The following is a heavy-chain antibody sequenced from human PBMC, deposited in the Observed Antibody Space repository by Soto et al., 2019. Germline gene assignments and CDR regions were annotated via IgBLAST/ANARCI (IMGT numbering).Heavy chain of an antibody. CDR3: ARYTVERLFDY. D-gene: IGHD4-17*01. J-gene: IGHJ4*02. Sequence: QVQLVQSGAEVKKPGASVKVSCKTSGFTFTSYGVHWVRQAPGQRLEWMGWINAGNGDTKYSQQFQGRVTISSDTAASVFYMELSGLRSEDTALYYCARYTVERLFDYWGQGTLVTVSS. CDR1: GFTFTSYG. CDR2: INAGNGDT. V-gene: IGHV1-3*01.